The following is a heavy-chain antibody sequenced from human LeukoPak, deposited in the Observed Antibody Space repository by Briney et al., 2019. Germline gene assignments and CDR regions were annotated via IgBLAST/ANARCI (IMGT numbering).Heavy chain of an antibody. J-gene: IGHJ4*02. CDR1: GYTFTGYY. D-gene: IGHD3-16*02. V-gene: IGHV1-2*06. CDR2: INPNSGGT. CDR3: ARVGDYVWGSYRYTDIDY. Sequence: GASVKVSCKASGYTFTGYYMHWVRQAPGQGLEWMGRINPNSGGTNYAQKFQGRVTMTSDTSISTAYMELSRLRSDDTAVYYCARVGDYVWGSYRYTDIDYWGQGTLVTVSS.